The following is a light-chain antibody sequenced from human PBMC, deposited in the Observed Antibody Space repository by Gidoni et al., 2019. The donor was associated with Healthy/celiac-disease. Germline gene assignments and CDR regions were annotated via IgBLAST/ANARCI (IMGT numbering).Light chain of an antibody. CDR3: QQYYSTPYT. CDR1: QSVLYSANNKNY. V-gene: IGKV4-1*01. CDR2: WAS. J-gene: IGKJ2*01. Sequence: DIVMTQPPDSLAVSLGERATINCKSSQSVLYSANNKNYLAWYQQKPGQPPKLLIYWASTRESGVPDRFSGSGSGTDFTLTISILPAEDVAVYSCQQYYSTPYTFGQGTKLEIK.